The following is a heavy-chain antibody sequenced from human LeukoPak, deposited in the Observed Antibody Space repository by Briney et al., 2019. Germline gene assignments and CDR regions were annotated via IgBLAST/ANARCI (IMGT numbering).Heavy chain of an antibody. D-gene: IGHD1-14*01. Sequence: GGSLRLSCAASGLAFSSSTMSWVRQAPGKGLECVSIISGSGANTYYTDSVTGRFTISRDNSKNTFFLQMNSLRAEDTAVYYCAGRPSGPGLAPLDYWGQGALVTVSS. V-gene: IGHV3-23*01. CDR1: GLAFSSST. CDR2: ISGSGANT. J-gene: IGHJ4*02. CDR3: AGRPSGPGLAPLDY.